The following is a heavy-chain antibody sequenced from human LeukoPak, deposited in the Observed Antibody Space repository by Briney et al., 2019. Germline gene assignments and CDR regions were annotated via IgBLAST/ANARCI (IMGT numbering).Heavy chain of an antibody. CDR1: GFTFSSYA. Sequence: GGSLRLSCAASGFTFSSYAMHWVRQAPGKGLEWVAVISYDGSNKYYADSVKGRFTISRDNTKNSLYLQMNSLRAEDTAVYYCSRDPTYYLRYGYFDYRGQGTLVTVSS. CDR2: ISYDGSNK. CDR3: SRDPTYYLRYGYFDY. D-gene: IGHD1-26*01. J-gene: IGHJ4*02. V-gene: IGHV3-30-3*01.